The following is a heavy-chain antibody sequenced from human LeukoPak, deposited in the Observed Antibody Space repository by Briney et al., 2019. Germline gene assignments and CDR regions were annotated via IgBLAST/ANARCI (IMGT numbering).Heavy chain of an antibody. CDR1: GYTFTSYY. CDR2: INPSGGST. D-gene: IGHD1-26*01. Sequence: GASVKVSCKASGYTFTSYYMHWVRQAPGQGLEWMGIINPSGGSTSYAQLFQGRVTMTRDTSTSTVYMELSSLRSEDTAVYYCARDSFSGSYYYNYYYMDVWGKGTTVTVSS. CDR3: ARDSFSGSYYYNYYYMDV. J-gene: IGHJ6*03. V-gene: IGHV1-46*01.